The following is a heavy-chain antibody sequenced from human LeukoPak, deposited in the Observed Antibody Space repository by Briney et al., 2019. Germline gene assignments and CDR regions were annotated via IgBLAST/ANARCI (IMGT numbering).Heavy chain of an antibody. CDR1: GYTFSSYG. Sequence: GASVTVSCKASGYTFSSYGITWVRQAPGHGLEWMGWISAYNGNTHYAQQAQGRVTMTTDTSTSTAYMELRSLRSDDTAVYYCASGAYYFDFWGQGTLVTVSS. CDR2: ISAYNGNT. J-gene: IGHJ4*02. D-gene: IGHD3-10*01. CDR3: ASGAYYFDF. V-gene: IGHV1-18*01.